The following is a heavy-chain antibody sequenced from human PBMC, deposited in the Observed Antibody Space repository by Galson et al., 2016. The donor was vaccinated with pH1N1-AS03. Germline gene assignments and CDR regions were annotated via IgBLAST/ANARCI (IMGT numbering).Heavy chain of an antibody. CDR3: AKARHPTLTAVYFDY. Sequence: SLRLSCAASAFTFSTYDMHWVRQAPGKGPEWVAFIKYDGNNKNYGDSVKGRFTISRDNSKNTLYLQMNSLRDEDTAVYYCAKARHPTLTAVYFDYWGQGTLVTVSS. D-gene: IGHD4-17*01. CDR2: IKYDGNNK. J-gene: IGHJ4*02. V-gene: IGHV3-30*02. CDR1: AFTFSTYD.